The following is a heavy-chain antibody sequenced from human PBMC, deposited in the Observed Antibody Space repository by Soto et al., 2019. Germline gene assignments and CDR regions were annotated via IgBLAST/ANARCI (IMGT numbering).Heavy chain of an antibody. J-gene: IGHJ3*02. V-gene: IGHV3-48*01. D-gene: IGHD5-12*01. CDR1: GFTFCSYW. CDR3: ARARYSGYDTLAFDI. CDR2: INRSSSNI. Sequence: GGSLRLSCAASGFTFCSYWMKWVRQAPGKGLEWVSYINRSSSNIYYVDSVKGRFTISRDNAKNSLYLQMNSLRAEDTAVYYCARARYSGYDTLAFDIWGQGTMVTVSS.